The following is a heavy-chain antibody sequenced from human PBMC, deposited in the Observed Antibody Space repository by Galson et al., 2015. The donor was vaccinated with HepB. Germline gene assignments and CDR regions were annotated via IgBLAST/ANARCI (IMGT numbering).Heavy chain of an antibody. Sequence: TLSLTCTVSGGSISSGGYYWSWIRQHPGKGLEWIGYIYYSGSTYYNPSLKSRVTISVDTSKNQFSLKLSSVTAADTAGYYCARDHSQNYDFWSGQPAGDGFDPWGQGTLVTVSS. V-gene: IGHV4-31*03. D-gene: IGHD3-3*01. CDR2: IYYSGST. CDR3: ARDHSQNYDFWSGQPAGDGFDP. J-gene: IGHJ5*02. CDR1: GGSISSGGYY.